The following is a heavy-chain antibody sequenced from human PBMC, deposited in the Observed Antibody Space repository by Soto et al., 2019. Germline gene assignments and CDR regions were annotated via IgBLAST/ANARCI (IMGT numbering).Heavy chain of an antibody. CDR2: IKQDGGDK. D-gene: IGHD1-1*01. J-gene: IGHJ4*02. CDR3: ATYNWNAYFDY. V-gene: IGHV3-7*02. Sequence: LRLSCGASGCSFCSYWMSRISQAPGQGLEWLANIKQDGGDKCYVDSVKGRFTISRDNAKNSLYLQMNSLRAEDTAVYYCATYNWNAYFDYWGLGTLVTVSS. CDR1: GCSFCSYW.